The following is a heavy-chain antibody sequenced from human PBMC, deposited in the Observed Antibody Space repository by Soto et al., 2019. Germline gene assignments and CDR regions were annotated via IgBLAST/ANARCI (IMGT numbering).Heavy chain of an antibody. D-gene: IGHD6-13*01. Sequence: SETLSLTCAVSGGSISSPNLWTWVRQPPGKGLEWIGEIYHIGSTTFNPSLKSRVTVSVDKSKNHFSLKLSSVTAADTAVYYCARSRRSIAAGGIEFWGQGILVTVSS. CDR2: IYHIGST. J-gene: IGHJ4*01. CDR3: ARSRRSIAAGGIEF. CDR1: GGSISSPNL. V-gene: IGHV4-4*02.